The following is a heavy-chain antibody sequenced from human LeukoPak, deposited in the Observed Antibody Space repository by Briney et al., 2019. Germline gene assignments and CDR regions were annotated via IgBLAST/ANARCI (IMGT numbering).Heavy chain of an antibody. CDR2: IYSGGIT. V-gene: IGHV3-53*01. CDR1: GFTVSSNY. CDR3: ARKSGSYLE. Sequence: GGSLRLSCAASGFTVSSNYMGWVRQAPGEGLEWVSVIYSGGITYYADSVKDRFTISRDNSRNTLYLQMNSLRAEDTALYYCARKSGSYLEWGQGTLVTVSS. D-gene: IGHD1-26*01. J-gene: IGHJ4*02.